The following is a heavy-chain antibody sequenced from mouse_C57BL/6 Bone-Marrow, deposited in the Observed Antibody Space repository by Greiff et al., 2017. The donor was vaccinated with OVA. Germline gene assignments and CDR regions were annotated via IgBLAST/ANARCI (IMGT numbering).Heavy chain of an antibody. V-gene: IGHV5-4*01. CDR1: GFTFSSYA. J-gene: IGHJ3*01. CDR3: ARNWPWFAY. D-gene: IGHD4-1*01. Sequence: EVQLVESGGGLVKPGGSLKLSCAASGFTFSSYAMSWVRQTPEQRLEWVATISDGGSYTYYPDNVKGRFTISRDNAKNTLYMHMSHLKSEDTAMYYCARNWPWFAYWGQGTLVTVSA. CDR2: ISDGGSYT.